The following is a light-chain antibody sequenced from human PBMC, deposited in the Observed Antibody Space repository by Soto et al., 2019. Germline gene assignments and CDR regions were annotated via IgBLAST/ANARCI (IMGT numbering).Light chain of an antibody. V-gene: IGLV3-21*02. J-gene: IGLJ3*02. CDR2: DDS. CDR3: QVWDSSSDHRV. Sequence: SYELTQPPSVSVAPGQTARITCGGNNIGRKSVHWYQQKPGQAPVLVVHDDSDRPSGIPERFSGSNSGNTATLTISRVEAGDEADYYCQVWDSSSDHRVFGGGTQLTVL. CDR1: NIGRKS.